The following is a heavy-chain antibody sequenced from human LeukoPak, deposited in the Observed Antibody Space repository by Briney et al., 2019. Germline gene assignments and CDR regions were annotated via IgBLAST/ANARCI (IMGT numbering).Heavy chain of an antibody. CDR2: INPSGGST. Sequence: GASVKVSCKASGYTFTSYYMHWVRQAPGQGLEWMGIINPSGGSTSYAQKFQGRVTMTRDTSTSTVYMELSSLRSEDTAVYYCARVGSFMVRGVIPFDYWGQGTLVAVSS. D-gene: IGHD3-10*01. CDR1: GYTFTSYY. V-gene: IGHV1-46*01. CDR3: ARVGSFMVRGVIPFDY. J-gene: IGHJ4*02.